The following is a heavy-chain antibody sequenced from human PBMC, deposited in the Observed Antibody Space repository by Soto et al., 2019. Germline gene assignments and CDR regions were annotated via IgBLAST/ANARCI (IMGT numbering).Heavy chain of an antibody. CDR2: ISYDGSNK. Sequence: GGSLSLSCAASGFTFSSYAMSWVRQAPGKGLDWVAVISYDGSNKYYADSVKGRFTISRDNSKNTLYLQMNSLRAEDTAVYYCAKEAVGSIAAPTNYYGMDVWGQGTTVTVSS. CDR3: AKEAVGSIAAPTNYYGMDV. CDR1: GFTFSSYA. J-gene: IGHJ6*02. V-gene: IGHV3-30*18. D-gene: IGHD6-6*01.